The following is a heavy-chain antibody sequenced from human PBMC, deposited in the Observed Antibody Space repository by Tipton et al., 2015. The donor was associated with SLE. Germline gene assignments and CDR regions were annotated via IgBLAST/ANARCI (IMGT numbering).Heavy chain of an antibody. V-gene: IGHV4-30-4*08. CDR2: IYYSGST. Sequence: TLSLTCTVSGGSISSGDYYWSWIRQPPGKGLEWIGYIYYSGSTYYNPSLKSRVTISGDTSKNQFSLRLSSVTAADTAVYYCARVVIIPASIFGYFDLWGRGTLVTVSS. D-gene: IGHD2-2*01. CDR1: GGSISSGDYY. J-gene: IGHJ2*01. CDR3: ARVVIIPASIFGYFDL.